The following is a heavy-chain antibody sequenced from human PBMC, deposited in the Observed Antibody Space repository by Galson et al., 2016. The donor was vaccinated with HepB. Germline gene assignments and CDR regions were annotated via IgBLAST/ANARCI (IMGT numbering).Heavy chain of an antibody. Sequence: SVKVSCKVSGYSLSKISIDWIRQVPGTGLEWMERFAHEESETIYAQNFQGRVTMTADTSTDTAYMELRSLRSDDTALYYCATGAIVFDFWGQGTLVTVSS. CDR3: ATGAIVFDF. CDR2: FAHEESET. V-gene: IGHV1-24*01. J-gene: IGHJ4*02. D-gene: IGHD3-16*02. CDR1: GYSLSKIS.